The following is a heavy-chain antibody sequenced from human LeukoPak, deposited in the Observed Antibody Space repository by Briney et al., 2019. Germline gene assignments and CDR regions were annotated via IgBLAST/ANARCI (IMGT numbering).Heavy chain of an antibody. CDR3: ARENPFSGTTNFDY. J-gene: IGHJ4*02. D-gene: IGHD1-7*01. CDR2: ISSSSSYI. V-gene: IGHV3-21*01. CDR1: GFTVSSNY. Sequence: PGGSLRLSCAASGFTVSSNYMSWVRQAPGKGLEWVSSISSSSSYIYYADSVKGRFTISRDNAKNSLYLQMNSLRAEDTAVYYCARENPFSGTTNFDYWGQGTLVTVSS.